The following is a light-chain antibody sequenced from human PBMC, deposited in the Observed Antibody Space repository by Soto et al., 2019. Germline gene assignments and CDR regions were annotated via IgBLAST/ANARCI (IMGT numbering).Light chain of an antibody. CDR2: QTS. CDR3: QHYFYLPLT. J-gene: IGKJ4*01. Sequence: DIQMTQSPSSLSASVGDGVTITCQASQDIDNDLNWYQQKPGEAPKLLIYQTSNLKTGVPSRFTGGGSGRDFTFTISSLQADDIATYYCQHYFYLPLTFGGGTRV. V-gene: IGKV1-33*01. CDR1: QDIDND.